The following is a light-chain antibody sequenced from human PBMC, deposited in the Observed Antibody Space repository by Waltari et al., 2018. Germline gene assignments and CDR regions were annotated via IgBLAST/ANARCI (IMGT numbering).Light chain of an antibody. CDR2: DNY. V-gene: IGLV1-51*01. J-gene: IGLJ3*02. Sequence: QSVLTQPPSMSAAPGQQVTISCSGRSSNIGSNYVSWYQHLPGAAPKLLIFDNYKRPAGITDRCSGSKSGTSATLGVTGLQPGDEAFYYCASWDDSLSALVFGGGTKLTVL. CDR1: SSNIGSNY. CDR3: ASWDDSLSALV.